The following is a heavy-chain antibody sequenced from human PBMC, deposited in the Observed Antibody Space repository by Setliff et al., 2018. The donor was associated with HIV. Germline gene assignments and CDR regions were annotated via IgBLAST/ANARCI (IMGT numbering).Heavy chain of an antibody. Sequence: PSETLSLTCTVSGVSISSYYWGWVRQPAGKGLEWIGRLYVSGDTNYNPSLKSRVTMSLDTSKKHFSLNLKSVTAADTAVYYCALTGHRLLRGYMDVWGKGTTVTVSS. CDR3: ALTGHRLLRGYMDV. J-gene: IGHJ6*03. D-gene: IGHD2-15*01. CDR1: GVSISSYY. CDR2: LYVSGDT. V-gene: IGHV4-4*07.